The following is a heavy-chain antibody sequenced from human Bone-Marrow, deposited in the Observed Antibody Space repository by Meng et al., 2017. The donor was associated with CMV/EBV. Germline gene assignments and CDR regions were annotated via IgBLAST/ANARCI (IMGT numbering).Heavy chain of an antibody. CDR2: ISYDGSNK. Sequence: GESLKISFAASGFTFSSYAMHWVRQAPGKGLEWVAVISYDGSNKYYADSVKGRFTISRDNSKNTLYLQMNSLRAEDTAVYYCARDGGKISYSSSSGDYYYYYGMDVWGQGTTVTVSS. CDR1: GFTFSSYA. J-gene: IGHJ6*01. V-gene: IGHV3-30-3*01. CDR3: ARDGGKISYSSSSGDYYYYYGMDV. D-gene: IGHD6-6*01.